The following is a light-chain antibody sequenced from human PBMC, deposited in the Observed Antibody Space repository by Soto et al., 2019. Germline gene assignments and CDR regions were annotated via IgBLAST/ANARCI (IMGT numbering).Light chain of an antibody. V-gene: IGKV3-15*01. CDR2: DAS. Sequence: EIMMTQSPATVSVSPGERATLSCRASQSIRTNVAWYQQKPGQALRLLIYDASTRATGLSSRFSGSGSGTEFTLTISSLKSEDVEIYYCEQYNDWAPLSFGGGTKLEI. CDR1: QSIRTN. CDR3: EQYNDWAPLS. J-gene: IGKJ4*01.